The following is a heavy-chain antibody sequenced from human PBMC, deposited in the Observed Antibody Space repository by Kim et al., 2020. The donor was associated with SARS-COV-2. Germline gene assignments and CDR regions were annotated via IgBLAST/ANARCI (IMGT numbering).Heavy chain of an antibody. J-gene: IGHJ4*02. CDR2: IYYSGST. V-gene: IGHV4-39*01. CDR1: GGSISSSSYY. D-gene: IGHD5-12*01. Sequence: SETLSLTCTVSGGSISSSSYYWGWIRQPPGKGLEWIGSIYYSGSTYYNPSLKSRVTISVDTSKNQFSLKLSSVTAADTAVYYCARHIGYSGYVSYFDYWGQGTLVTVSS. CDR3: ARHIGYSGYVSYFDY.